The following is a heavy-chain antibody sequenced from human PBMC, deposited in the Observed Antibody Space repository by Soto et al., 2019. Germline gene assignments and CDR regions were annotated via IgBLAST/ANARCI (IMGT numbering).Heavy chain of an antibody. CDR3: TKVGGLAGQD. J-gene: IGHJ4*02. CDR1: GLTFSNYW. CDR2: IKQDGREK. Sequence: EVQLEESGGTLVQPGGSLRLSCAASGLTFSNYWMSWVRQAPGKGLEWVANIKQDGREKYYVDSVRDRFTIARENAKNSLSLPMSSPRAEDAAVYYCTKVGGLAGQDLGEGTRVNVSS. D-gene: IGHD6-19*01. V-gene: IGHV3-7*01.